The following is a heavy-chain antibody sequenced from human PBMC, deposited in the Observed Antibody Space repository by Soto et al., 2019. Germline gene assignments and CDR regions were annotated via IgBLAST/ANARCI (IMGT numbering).Heavy chain of an antibody. V-gene: IGHV3-23*01. CDR1: GFTFSSYA. Sequence: GGSLRLSCAASGFTFSSYAMSWVRQAPGKGLEWVSVIYSGGRTYSPDSMKGRFTISRDNSKNTVYLQMNSLRAEDTAVYYCAKDLDATVFNFDYWGQGALVTVSS. D-gene: IGHD2-2*01. CDR2: IYSGGRT. J-gene: IGHJ4*02. CDR3: AKDLDATVFNFDY.